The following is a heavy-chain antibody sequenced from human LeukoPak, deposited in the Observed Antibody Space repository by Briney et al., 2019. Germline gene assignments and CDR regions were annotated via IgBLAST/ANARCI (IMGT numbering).Heavy chain of an antibody. D-gene: IGHD4-17*01. V-gene: IGHV3-33*01. Sequence: GRSLRLSCAASGFTFSDYGMHWVRQAPGEGLEWVAVIWHDGSEKYYGDSVKGRFTISRDNSKNTLYLQMNSLRAEDTAVYHCVGDVHNWFHPWGQGTLVTVSS. J-gene: IGHJ5*02. CDR2: IWHDGSEK. CDR3: VGDVHNWFHP. CDR1: GFTFSDYG.